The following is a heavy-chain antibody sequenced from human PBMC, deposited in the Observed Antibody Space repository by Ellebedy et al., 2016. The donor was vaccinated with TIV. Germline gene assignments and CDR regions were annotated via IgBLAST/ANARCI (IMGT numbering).Heavy chain of an antibody. CDR1: GFIFSSYG. CDR2: ISHEGSVK. J-gene: IGHJ4*02. V-gene: IGHV3-30*18. Sequence: PGGSLRLSCAASGFIFSSYGMHWVRQAPGKGLEWVAVISHEGSVKFYADSVKGRFTISRDNSKNTLYLQMNSLSAEDTAVDYCAKKEAHTSGITSGFDYWGQGTLVTVSS. CDR3: AKKEAHTSGITSGFDY. D-gene: IGHD1-1*01.